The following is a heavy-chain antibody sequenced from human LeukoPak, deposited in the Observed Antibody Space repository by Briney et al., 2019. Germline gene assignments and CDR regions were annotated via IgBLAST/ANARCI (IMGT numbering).Heavy chain of an antibody. CDR3: ARDGYSSSWDESYYYYGMDV. CDR1: GFTFSSYG. J-gene: IGHJ6*02. Sequence: GGSLRLSCAASGFTFSSYGMHWVRQAPGKWLEWVAVIWYDGSNKYYADSVKGRFTISRDNSKNTLYLQMNSLRAEDTAVYYCARDGYSSSWDESYYYYGMDVWGQGTTVTVSS. D-gene: IGHD6-13*01. CDR2: IWYDGSNK. V-gene: IGHV3-33*01.